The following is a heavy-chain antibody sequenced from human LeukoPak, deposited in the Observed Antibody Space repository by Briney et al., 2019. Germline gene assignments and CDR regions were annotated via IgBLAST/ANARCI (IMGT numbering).Heavy chain of an antibody. CDR1: GFTFSSYG. CDR3: ARDPYDSSGYHFDY. CDR2: IWYDGSNK. V-gene: IGHV3-33*01. J-gene: IGHJ4*02. Sequence: GGSLRLSCAASGFTFSSYGMHWVRQAPGKGLEWVAVIWYDGSNKYYADSVKGRFTISRDNSKNTLYLQMDSLRAEDTAVYYCARDPYDSSGYHFDYWGQGTLVTVSS. D-gene: IGHD3-22*01.